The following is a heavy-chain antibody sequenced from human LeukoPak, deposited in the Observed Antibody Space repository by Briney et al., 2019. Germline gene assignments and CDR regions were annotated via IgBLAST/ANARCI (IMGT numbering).Heavy chain of an antibody. V-gene: IGHV3-23*01. D-gene: IGHD3-10*01. CDR2: ISSGAGTT. Sequence: YPGGSLRLSCAASGFTFSSYAMSWVRQVPGKRLEWVSAISSGAGTTGYADSVKGRFTISRVNSKSTIYLQMNSLRAEDTAVYYCARDPYGSGSYYYDYWGQGTLVTVSS. CDR1: GFTFSSYA. J-gene: IGHJ4*02. CDR3: ARDPYGSGSYYYDY.